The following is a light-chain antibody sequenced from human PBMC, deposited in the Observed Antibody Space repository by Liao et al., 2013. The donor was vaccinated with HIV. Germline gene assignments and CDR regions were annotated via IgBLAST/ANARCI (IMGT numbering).Light chain of an antibody. CDR3: QVWHQGSDHRV. V-gene: IGLV3-21*01. Sequence: SYVLTQPASVSVAPGNTATITCGGGKIGSESVHWYQQRSGQAPVLVMYHDSDRPSGIPERFSASNSGNTATLTISSVEAGDEADYFCQVWHQGSDHRVFGGGTRLTVL. J-gene: IGLJ3*02. CDR2: HDS. CDR1: KIGSES.